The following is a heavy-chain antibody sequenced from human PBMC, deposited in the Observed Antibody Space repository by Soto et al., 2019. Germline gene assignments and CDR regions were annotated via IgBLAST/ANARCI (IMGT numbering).Heavy chain of an antibody. CDR2: INHSGST. CDR1: GGSTSDYS. CDR3: ARFVMVGATGARDWFDH. Sequence: PSDTLSLTCAIYGGSTSDYSWTGLRQPPGKGLEWIGEINHSGSTNYNPSLKSRVAISVDTSKNQFSLKLSSVTAADTAVYYCARFVMVGATGARDWFDHWGQGTLVTVS. D-gene: IGHD2-15*01. V-gene: IGHV4-34*01. J-gene: IGHJ5*02.